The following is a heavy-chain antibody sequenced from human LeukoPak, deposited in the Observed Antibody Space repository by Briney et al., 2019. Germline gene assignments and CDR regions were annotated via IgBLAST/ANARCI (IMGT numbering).Heavy chain of an antibody. CDR2: ISGSGDST. V-gene: IGHV3-23*01. CDR1: GFTFSSYA. Sequence: GGSLRLSCAASGFTFSSYAMSWVRQAPGKGLEWVSAISGSGDSTYYADSVKGRFTISRDNSKNTLYLQMNSLRAEDTAVYYCAKALRITMIPHYFDDWGQGTLVTVSP. CDR3: AKALRITMIPHYFDD. D-gene: IGHD3-22*01. J-gene: IGHJ4*02.